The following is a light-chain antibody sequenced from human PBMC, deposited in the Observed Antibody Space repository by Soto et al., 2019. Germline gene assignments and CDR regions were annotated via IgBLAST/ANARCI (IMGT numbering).Light chain of an antibody. CDR3: CSYAGIYTFV. CDR2: DVT. V-gene: IGLV2-11*01. CDR1: SSDVSIYDY. J-gene: IGLJ1*01. Sequence: QSVLTQPRSVSGSPGQSVIISCTGTSSDVSIYDYVSWYQQHPGKAPKLIIYDVTERPSGVPDRFSGSKSGNTASLTISGLQAEDEADYYCCSYAGIYTFVFGTGTKVTV.